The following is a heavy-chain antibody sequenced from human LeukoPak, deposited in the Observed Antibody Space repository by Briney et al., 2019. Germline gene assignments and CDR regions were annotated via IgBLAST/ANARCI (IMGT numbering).Heavy chain of an antibody. CDR3: ARAGRYCSSTSCYTDAFDI. CDR1: GYTFTSYG. V-gene: IGHV1-18*01. CDR2: ISAYNGNT. Sequence: GASVKVSCKASGYTFTSYGISWVRQAPGQGLEWMGWISAYNGNTNYAQKLQGRVTMTTDTSTSTAYMELRSLRSDDTAVYYCARAGRYCSSTSCYTDAFDIWGQGTMVTVSS. D-gene: IGHD2-2*02. J-gene: IGHJ3*02.